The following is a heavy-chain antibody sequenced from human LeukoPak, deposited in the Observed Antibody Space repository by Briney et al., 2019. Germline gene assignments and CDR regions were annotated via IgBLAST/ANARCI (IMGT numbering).Heavy chain of an antibody. CDR3: ARGAQYYDILTGYWIFGYFDY. J-gene: IGHJ4*02. Sequence: GGSLRLSCAASGFTFSSYAMHWVRQAPGKGLEWVAVISYGGSNKYYADSVKGRFTISRDNSKNTLYLQMNSLRAEDTAVYYCARGAQYYDILTGYWIFGYFDYWGQGTLVTVSS. CDR1: GFTFSSYA. D-gene: IGHD3-9*01. CDR2: ISYGGSNK. V-gene: IGHV3-30*04.